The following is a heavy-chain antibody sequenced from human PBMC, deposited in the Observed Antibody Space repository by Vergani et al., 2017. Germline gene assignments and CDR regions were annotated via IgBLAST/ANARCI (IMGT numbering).Heavy chain of an antibody. CDR1: GGSISSSGYY. CDR2: IYYSGST. D-gene: IGHD5-12*01. CDR3: ARQYSGYELYYYYYMDV. V-gene: IGHV4-39*01. Sequence: QLQLQESGPGLVKPSETLSLTCTVSGGSISSSGYYWGWIRQPPGKGLEWIGSIYYSGSTSYNPSLKSRVTISVDTSKNQFSLKLSSVTAADTAVYYCARQYSGYELYYYYYMDVWGKGTTVTVSS. J-gene: IGHJ6*03.